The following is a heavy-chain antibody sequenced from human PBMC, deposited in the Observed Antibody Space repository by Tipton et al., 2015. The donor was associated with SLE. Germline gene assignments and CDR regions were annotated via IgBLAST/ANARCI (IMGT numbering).Heavy chain of an antibody. CDR2: IHYSGGT. CDR3: ASLDFWSGYWGFQR. D-gene: IGHD3-3*01. V-gene: IGHV4-38-2*02. J-gene: IGHJ1*01. CDR1: GYSISSGYY. Sequence: TLSLTCTVSGYSISSGYYWGWIRQPPGKGLEWIGSIHYSGGTYYNPSLKSRGTISVDTSKNQFSLKLTSVTAADTAVYYCASLDFWSGYWGFQRWGQGTLVTVSS.